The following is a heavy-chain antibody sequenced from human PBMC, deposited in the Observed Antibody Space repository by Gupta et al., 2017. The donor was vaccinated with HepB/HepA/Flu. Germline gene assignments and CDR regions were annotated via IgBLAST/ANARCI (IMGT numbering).Heavy chain of an antibody. CDR3: ASVNYYDSSGPYDY. J-gene: IGHJ4*02. D-gene: IGHD3-22*01. Sequence: QVQLQQWGAGLLTPSETLSLTCAVYGGSFSGYYCSWIRQPPGKGLEWIGEINHSGSTNYNPSLKSRVTISVDTSKNQFSLKLSSVTAADTAVYYCASVNYYDSSGPYDYWGQGTLVTVSS. V-gene: IGHV4-34*01. CDR1: GGSFSGYY. CDR2: INHSGST.